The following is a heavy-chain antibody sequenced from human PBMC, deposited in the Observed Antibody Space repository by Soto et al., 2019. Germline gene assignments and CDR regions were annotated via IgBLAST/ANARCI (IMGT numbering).Heavy chain of an antibody. Sequence: PGGSLRLSCAASGSTFSSYSMNWVRQAPGKGLEWVSSISRSSSHMYYADSVKGRFTISRDNAKNSLYLQMNSLRAEDTAVYYCARDLHDYVSFRFDPWGQGTLVTVSS. CDR2: ISRSSSHM. J-gene: IGHJ5*02. CDR1: GSTFSSYS. V-gene: IGHV3-21*01. D-gene: IGHD3-16*01. CDR3: ARDLHDYVSFRFDP.